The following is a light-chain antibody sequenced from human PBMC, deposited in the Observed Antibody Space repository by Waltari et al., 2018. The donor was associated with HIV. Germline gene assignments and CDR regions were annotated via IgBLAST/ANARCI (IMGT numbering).Light chain of an antibody. CDR1: TGSVTSGHH. V-gene: IGLV7-46*01. CDR2: DTF. Sequence: QAVVTQERSLTVSPGGTVTLTCGSSTGSVTSGHHPYWFQQKSGQAPRTLIYDTFSKHSWTPARFSGSLLGGKAALTLSGARPEDEADYFCLLSFAGARPVVFGGGTKLTVL. CDR3: LLSFAGARPVV. J-gene: IGLJ2*01.